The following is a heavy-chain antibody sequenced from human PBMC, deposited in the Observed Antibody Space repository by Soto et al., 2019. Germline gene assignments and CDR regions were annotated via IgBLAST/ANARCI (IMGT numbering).Heavy chain of an antibody. CDR3: ARGDYGGNGGPT. D-gene: IGHD4-17*01. Sequence: QVQLQQWGAGLLKPSETLSLTCAVYGGSFSGYYWSWIRQPPGKGLEWIGEINHSGSTNYNPSLKSRVTISVDTSKNQFSLKLSSVTAADTAVYYCARGDYGGNGGPTWGQGTLVTVSS. CDR1: GGSFSGYY. J-gene: IGHJ5*02. V-gene: IGHV4-34*01. CDR2: INHSGST.